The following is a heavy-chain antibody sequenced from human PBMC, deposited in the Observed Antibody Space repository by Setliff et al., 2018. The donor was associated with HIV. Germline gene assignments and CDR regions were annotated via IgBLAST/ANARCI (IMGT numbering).Heavy chain of an antibody. D-gene: IGHD1-26*01. CDR1: GGSFSGYY. J-gene: IGHJ4*02. CDR2: INHSGST. V-gene: IGHV4-34*01. Sequence: PSETLSLTCALYGGSFSGYYWSWIRQPPGKGLEWIGEINHSGSTNYNMSLWSRVTISLDASRNQFSLELTSVTAADTAVYYCAGGPGTTSIDYWAQGTLVTVSS. CDR3: AGGPGTTSIDY.